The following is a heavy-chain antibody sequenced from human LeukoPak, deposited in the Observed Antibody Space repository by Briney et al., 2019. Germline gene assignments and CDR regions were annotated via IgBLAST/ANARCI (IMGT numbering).Heavy chain of an antibody. CDR1: GFTFSSYD. D-gene: IGHD1-1*01. V-gene: IGHV3-23*01. Sequence: GGSLRLSCAASGFTFSSYDLSWVRQAPGKGLECVSAVRRGVGSTYYADSVKGRFTISRDNSKNTLYLQMNNLRADDTAVYYCAKKGQADDNGKPDWGQGTLVTVSS. J-gene: IGHJ4*02. CDR2: VRRGVGST. CDR3: AKKGQADDNGKPD.